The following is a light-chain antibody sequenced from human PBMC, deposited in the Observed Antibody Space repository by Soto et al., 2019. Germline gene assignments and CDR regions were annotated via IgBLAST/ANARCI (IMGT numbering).Light chain of an antibody. CDR1: TSDVGGYNF. V-gene: IGLV2-14*03. CDR2: NAF. J-gene: IGLJ2*01. CDR3: SSYTRGSVV. Sequence: QSALAQPASLSGSPGQSITISCTGTTSDVGGYNFVSWYQHHPGKAPKLMIYNAFDRPSGVSNRFSGSKSGNTASLTISGLQAEDEAHYYCSSYTRGSVVFGGGTKLTVL.